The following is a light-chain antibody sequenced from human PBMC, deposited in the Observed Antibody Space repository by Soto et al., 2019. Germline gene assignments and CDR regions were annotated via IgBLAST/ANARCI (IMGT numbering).Light chain of an antibody. CDR1: QSISSW. J-gene: IGKJ2*01. V-gene: IGKV1-5*01. CDR2: DAS. Sequence: DIQMTQSPSTLSASVGDRVTITCRASQSISSWLAWYQQKPGKAPKLLIYDASSLESGVPSRFSGSGSGTDFTLTISSLQPDDFPTYYCQQYNSYSYTFGQGTKLEIK. CDR3: QQYNSYSYT.